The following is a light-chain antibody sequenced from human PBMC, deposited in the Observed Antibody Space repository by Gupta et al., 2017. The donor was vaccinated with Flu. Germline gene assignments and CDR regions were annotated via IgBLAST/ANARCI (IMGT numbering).Light chain of an antibody. Sequence: QSPYTRSASVGDRVTISCRASQSISSWVAWYQQTPGRAPKLLIYRTSTLQTGVPSRFSGSGSGTEFTLTISSLQPDDFATYYCQQYNSFTFGPGTTVDLK. CDR3: QQYNSFT. CDR2: RTS. V-gene: IGKV1-5*03. J-gene: IGKJ3*01. CDR1: QSISSW.